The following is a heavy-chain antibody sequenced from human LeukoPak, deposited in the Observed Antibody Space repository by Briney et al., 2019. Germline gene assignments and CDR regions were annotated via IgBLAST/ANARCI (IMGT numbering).Heavy chain of an antibody. CDR1: GGTFSSYA. CDR3: ARLYCSSTSCSIEGLFDY. D-gene: IGHD2-2*01. Sequence: ASVKVSCKASGGTFSSYAINWVRQATGQGLEWMGWMNPNSGNTGYAQKFQGRVTMTRNTSISTAYMELSSLRSEDTAVYYCARLYCSSTSCSIEGLFDYWGQGTLVTVSS. J-gene: IGHJ4*02. CDR2: MNPNSGNT. V-gene: IGHV1-8*02.